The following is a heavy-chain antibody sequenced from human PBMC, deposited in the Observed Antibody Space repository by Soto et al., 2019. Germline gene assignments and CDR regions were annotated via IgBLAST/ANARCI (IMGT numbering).Heavy chain of an antibody. Sequence: EVQLVQSGGGLVQPGGSLRLSCAASGFTFSSYWIHWVRQAPGKGLVGVSRITSDGTNTAYADSVKGRCTISRDNAKNMVYLQMNSLRAEDTAVYYCARDGGYGTPFHYWGQRTLVTASS. CDR2: ITSDGTNT. J-gene: IGHJ4*02. V-gene: IGHV3-74*01. CDR1: GFTFSSYW. D-gene: IGHD5-12*01. CDR3: ARDGGYGTPFHY.